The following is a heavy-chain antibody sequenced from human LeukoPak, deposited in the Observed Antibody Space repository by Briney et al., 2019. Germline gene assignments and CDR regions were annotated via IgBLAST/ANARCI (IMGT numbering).Heavy chain of an antibody. J-gene: IGHJ4*02. D-gene: IGHD1-26*01. V-gene: IGHV4-59*01. Sequence: PSETLSLTCTVSGVSISSNYWSWIRQPPGEGLECIGYIFYSADIRYNPSPQSRVTISVDTSKNQFSLKLSSVTAADTAVYYCARGPRGATFDYWGQGTLVTVSS. CDR3: ARGPRGATFDY. CDR2: IFYSADI. CDR1: GVSISSNY.